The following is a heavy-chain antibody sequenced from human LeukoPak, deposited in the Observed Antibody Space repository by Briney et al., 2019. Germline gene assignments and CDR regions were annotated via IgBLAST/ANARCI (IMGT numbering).Heavy chain of an antibody. CDR1: GFTFSSYS. Sequence: GGSLRLSCAASGFTFSSYSMNWVRQAPGKGLEWVSSISSSSSYIYYADSVKGRFTISRDNAKNSLYLQMNSLRAEDTAVYYCARPLYCSSTSCYYYYYGMDVWGQGTTVTVSS. D-gene: IGHD2-2*01. CDR2: ISSSSSYI. CDR3: ARPLYCSSTSCYYYYYGMDV. V-gene: IGHV3-21*01. J-gene: IGHJ6*02.